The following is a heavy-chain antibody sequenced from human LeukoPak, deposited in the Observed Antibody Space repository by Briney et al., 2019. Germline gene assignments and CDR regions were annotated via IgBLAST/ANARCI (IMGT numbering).Heavy chain of an antibody. CDR1: GFKFNTYG. Sequence: GGSLRLSCVGSGFKFNTYGMHWVRQAPGKGLEWVSDINGSGGSTYYADSVKGRFTISRDNSKNTLYLQMNSLRAEDTAVYYCAKKYSTGLDPWGQGTLVTVSS. CDR2: INGSGGST. D-gene: IGHD1-26*01. J-gene: IGHJ5*02. V-gene: IGHV3-23*01. CDR3: AKKYSTGLDP.